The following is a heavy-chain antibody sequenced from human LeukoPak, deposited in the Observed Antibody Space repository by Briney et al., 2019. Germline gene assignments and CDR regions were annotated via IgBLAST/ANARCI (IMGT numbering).Heavy chain of an antibody. CDR2: INSDGRST. J-gene: IGHJ4*02. D-gene: IGHD2-15*01. CDR3: SRGGFYSNVHFDY. Sequence: GGSLRLSCAASGFTFSSYWMHWVRQAPGKGLVWVSRINSDGRSTNYADSVKGRFTISRDNAKNTPYLQMNSLRAEDTAVYYCSRGGFYSNVHFDYWGQGTLVTVSS. CDR1: GFTFSSYW. V-gene: IGHV3-74*01.